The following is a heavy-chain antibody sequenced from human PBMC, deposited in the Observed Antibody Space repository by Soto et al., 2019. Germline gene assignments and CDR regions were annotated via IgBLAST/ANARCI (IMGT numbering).Heavy chain of an antibody. CDR3: ARDKVLYPKYYYYYGMDV. Sequence: KQSQTLSLTCAISGDSVSSNSAAWNWIRQSPSRGLEWLGRTYYRSKWYNDYAVSVKSRITINPDTSKNQFSLQLNSVTPEDTAVYYCARDKVLYPKYYYYYGMDVWGQGTTVTVSS. J-gene: IGHJ6*02. D-gene: IGHD3-10*01. CDR2: TYYRSKWYN. CDR1: GDSVSSNSAA. V-gene: IGHV6-1*01.